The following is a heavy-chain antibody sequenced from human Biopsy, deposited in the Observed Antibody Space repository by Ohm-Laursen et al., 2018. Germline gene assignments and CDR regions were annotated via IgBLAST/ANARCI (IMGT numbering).Heavy chain of an antibody. J-gene: IGHJ2*01. Sequence: SLRLSCSASGFYFSNYAMSWVRQAPGKGLERVAVISYDGSGEYYADSLQGRFIISRDNPKDTVDLQMNSLRAEDTAVYFCARDGKRWDYSTYFSWHFDLWGRGTLVTVSS. D-gene: IGHD4-11*01. V-gene: IGHV3-30*03. CDR3: ARDGKRWDYSTYFSWHFDL. CDR2: ISYDGSGE. CDR1: GFYFSNYA.